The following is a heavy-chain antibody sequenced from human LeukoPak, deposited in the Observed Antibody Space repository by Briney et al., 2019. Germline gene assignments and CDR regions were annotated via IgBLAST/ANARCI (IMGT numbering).Heavy chain of an antibody. J-gene: IGHJ4*02. Sequence: GGSLRLSCAASGFTASSNYMSWVRQAPGKGLEWVSVIYSGGSTYYADSVKGRFTISRDNSKNTLYLQMNSLGAEDTAVYYCAGGSLQDYSGFDYWGQGTLVTVSS. V-gene: IGHV3-66*02. D-gene: IGHD4-11*01. CDR3: AGGSLQDYSGFDY. CDR1: GFTASSNY. CDR2: IYSGGST.